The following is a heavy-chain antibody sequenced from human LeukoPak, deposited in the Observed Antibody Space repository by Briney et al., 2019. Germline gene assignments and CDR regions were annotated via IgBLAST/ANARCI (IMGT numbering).Heavy chain of an antibody. V-gene: IGHV4-59*01. J-gene: IGHJ5*02. Sequence: PSETLSLTCTVSGGSISSYYWSWIRQPPGKGLEWIGYIYYSGGTNYNPSLKSRVTISVDTSKNQFSLKLSSVTAADTAVYYCARSSLDSSGYYNWFDPWGQGTLVTVSS. D-gene: IGHD3-22*01. CDR2: IYYSGGT. CDR3: ARSSLDSSGYYNWFDP. CDR1: GGSISSYY.